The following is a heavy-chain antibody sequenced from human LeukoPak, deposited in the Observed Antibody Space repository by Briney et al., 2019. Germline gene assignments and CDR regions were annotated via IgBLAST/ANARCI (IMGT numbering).Heavy chain of an antibody. J-gene: IGHJ3*02. Sequence: GASVKVSCKASGYTFPTYGISWVRQAPGQGLEWVGWTSVYKGNTNYAQKLQGRVTLTTDTSTNTAYMELRSLRSDDTAVYYCARDYYGSGNDAFDIWGQGTMVTVSS. CDR2: TSVYKGNT. D-gene: IGHD3-10*01. CDR1: GYTFPTYG. V-gene: IGHV1-18*01. CDR3: ARDYYGSGNDAFDI.